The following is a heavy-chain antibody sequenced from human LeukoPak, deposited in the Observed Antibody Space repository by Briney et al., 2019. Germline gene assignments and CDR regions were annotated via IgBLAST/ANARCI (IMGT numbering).Heavy chain of an antibody. D-gene: IGHD3-22*01. CDR3: ARDSQSWFYYDSSGFDAFDI. CDR2: INTNIGGT. V-gene: IGHV1-2*06. Sequence: ASVKVSCKASAYTFTNYYIHWVRRAPGQGLEWMGRINTNIGGTDYAQGFQGRVTMTRDSSISTAYMDLSRLTSDDTAVYYCARDSQSWFYYDSSGFDAFDIWGQGTMVTVSS. J-gene: IGHJ3*02. CDR1: AYTFTNYY.